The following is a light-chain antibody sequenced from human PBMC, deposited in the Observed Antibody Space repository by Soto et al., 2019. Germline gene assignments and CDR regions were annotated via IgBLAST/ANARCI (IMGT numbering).Light chain of an antibody. J-gene: IGKJ2*01. CDR1: QIINSE. CDR2: GAS. CDR3: QQCHNWPLT. Sequence: EIVMTHSPATLSLSPGERAALSGRASQIINSELAWYQQKTGQPPRLLIYGASTRATGVPARFTGSVSGSEFTLTISGLQSEDFAVYYCQQCHNWPLTFGQGTRVEI. V-gene: IGKV3-15*01.